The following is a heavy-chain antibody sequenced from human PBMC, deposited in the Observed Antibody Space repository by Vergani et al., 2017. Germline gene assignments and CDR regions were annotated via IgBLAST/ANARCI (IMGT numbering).Heavy chain of an antibody. V-gene: IGHV3-33*01. J-gene: IGHJ5*02. CDR2: TWYDGNNK. CDR3: ARDLRLLYNRFDP. CDR1: GFTFNQYG. Sequence: QVQLVESGGGVVQPGRSLRLSCAASGFTFNQYGMHWVRQAPGKGLEWVAVTWYDGNNKQNADSEKGRFTISRENSKSTMYLQMNSLRDEDTGVYYCARDLRLLYNRFDPWGQGTLVTVSS. D-gene: IGHD1-14*01.